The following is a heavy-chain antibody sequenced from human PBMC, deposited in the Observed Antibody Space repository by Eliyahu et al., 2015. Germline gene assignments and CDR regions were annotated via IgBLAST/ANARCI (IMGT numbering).Heavy chain of an antibody. V-gene: IGHV3-49*03. D-gene: IGHD3-22*01. Sequence: EVQLVESGGGLVQPGRSLRLSCTASGFTFGDYTMNWFRQAPGKGLEWVGFIRDRLYGGSTEYAASVRGRFTISRDDSENIGYLQMNSLKTEDTAVYYCTTMILVGITTFDYWGQGTLVTVSS. CDR1: GFTFGDYT. CDR2: IRDRLYGGST. J-gene: IGHJ4*02. CDR3: TTMILVGITTFDY.